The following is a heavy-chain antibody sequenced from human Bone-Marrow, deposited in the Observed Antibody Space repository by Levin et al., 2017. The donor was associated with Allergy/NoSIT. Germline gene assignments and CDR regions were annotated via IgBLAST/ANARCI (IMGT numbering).Heavy chain of an antibody. Sequence: GGSLRLSCAASGFTFDDYPMHWVRQAPGKGLEWVSGISWNSGSIGYADSVKGRFTISRDNAKNSLYLQMNSLRAEDTALYYCAKDKAHYDYVWGDLGDAFDSWGQGTMVTVSS. CDR3: AKDKAHYDYVWGDLGDAFDS. V-gene: IGHV3-9*01. J-gene: IGHJ3*02. D-gene: IGHD3-16*01. CDR2: ISWNSGSI. CDR1: GFTFDDYP.